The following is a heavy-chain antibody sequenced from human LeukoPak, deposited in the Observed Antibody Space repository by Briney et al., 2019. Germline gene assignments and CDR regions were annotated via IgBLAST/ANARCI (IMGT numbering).Heavy chain of an antibody. D-gene: IGHD2-2*01. CDR1: GFTFSSDW. Sequence: GGSLRLSCAASGFTFSSDWMIWLRQAPGKGLEWVANIKEDGSGKYYVDSVKGRFTISRDNAKNSLYLQMNSLRAEDTALYYCAKDRVVFTSSTFSPDYWGQGTLVTVSS. V-gene: IGHV3-7*03. CDR3: AKDRVVFTSSTFSPDY. CDR2: IKEDGSGK. J-gene: IGHJ4*02.